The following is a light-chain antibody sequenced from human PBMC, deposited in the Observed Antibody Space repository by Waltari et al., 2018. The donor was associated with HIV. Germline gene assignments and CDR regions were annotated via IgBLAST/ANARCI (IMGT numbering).Light chain of an antibody. J-gene: IGKJ2*01. CDR3: HQSSRLPYT. CDR2: YAS. Sequence: VLTTSPDFPSAPPQEKVTITCRASESIGTSIHWYQQKPDQAPKLLIKYASQSISGVPSRYSGSGSGTDFTLTINSLEAEDAAAYFCHQSSRLPYTFGQGTKLEI. V-gene: IGKV6D-21*02. CDR1: ESIGTS.